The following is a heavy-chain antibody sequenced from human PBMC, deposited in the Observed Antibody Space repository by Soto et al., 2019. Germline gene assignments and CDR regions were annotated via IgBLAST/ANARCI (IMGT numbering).Heavy chain of an antibody. V-gene: IGHV3-74*01. D-gene: IGHD2-8*02. Sequence: GWSMRLSSASSGFPFTNYWMNWVRQNTGKGLMWVSRISPDGSDVGYADSVEGRFTVSRDNAKNTLYLQMHSLRAEDTAMYYCACWGHIVPVAPSDFDRWGQGTLVTVSS. CDR3: ACWGHIVPVAPSDFDR. CDR2: ISPDGSDV. J-gene: IGHJ4*02. CDR1: GFPFTNYW.